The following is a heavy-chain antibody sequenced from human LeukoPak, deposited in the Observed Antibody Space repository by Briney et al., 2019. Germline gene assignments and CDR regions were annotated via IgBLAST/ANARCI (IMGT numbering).Heavy chain of an antibody. J-gene: IGHJ4*02. CDR2: ISASGGNT. CDR3: AKGESATGWRRGDY. D-gene: IGHD1-14*01. V-gene: IGHV3-23*01. Sequence: AGSLRLSCAASGFTFSSYAMTWVRQAQGKGLEWLSSISASGGNTYYVGSVKGRFTISRDNSKNTLYLQLNSLSPDDTAVYYCAKGESATGWRRGDYWGQGTLVTVSS. CDR1: GFTFSSYA.